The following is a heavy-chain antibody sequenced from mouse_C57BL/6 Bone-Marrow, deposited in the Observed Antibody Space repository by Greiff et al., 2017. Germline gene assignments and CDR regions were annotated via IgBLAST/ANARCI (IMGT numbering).Heavy chain of an antibody. CDR2: IRNKANGYTT. CDR1: GFTFTDYY. V-gene: IGHV7-3*01. J-gene: IGHJ2*01. CDR3: ASRITTVFDY. Sequence: EVKLQESGGGLVQPGGSLSLSCAASGFTFTDYYISWVRPPPGKALEWLGFIRNKANGYTTEYSASVKGRFTVSRDNSQSILYLQMKALRAADSATYYCASRITTVFDYWGQGTTLTVSS. D-gene: IGHD1-1*01.